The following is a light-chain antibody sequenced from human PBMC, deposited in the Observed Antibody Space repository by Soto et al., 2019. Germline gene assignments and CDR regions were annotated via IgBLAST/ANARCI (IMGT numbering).Light chain of an antibody. CDR1: QGITTY. J-gene: IGKJ5*01. CDR3: QQYNSYGT. CDR2: DAS. V-gene: IGKV1-5*01. Sequence: DIQMTQSPSTLSASVGDRVTITCRASQGITTYLAWYQQKPGKAPDLLIYDASSLQSGVPSRFSGSGSGTEFTLTISSLQPDDFATYYCQQYNSYGTFGQGTRLEIK.